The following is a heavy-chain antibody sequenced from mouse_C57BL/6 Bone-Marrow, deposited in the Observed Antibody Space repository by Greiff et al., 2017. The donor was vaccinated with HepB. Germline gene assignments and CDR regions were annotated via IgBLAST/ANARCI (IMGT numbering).Heavy chain of an antibody. V-gene: IGHV1-63*01. Sequence: QVQLQQSGAELVRPGTSVKMSCKASGYTFTNYWIGWAKQRPGHGLEWIGDIYPGGGYTNYNQKFKGKSTLTVDKSSSTAYMQLSSLTSEDSAVYYCARLRDWYFDVWGTGTTVTVSS. CDR1: GYTFTNYW. CDR2: IYPGGGYT. J-gene: IGHJ1*03. CDR3: ARLRDWYFDV.